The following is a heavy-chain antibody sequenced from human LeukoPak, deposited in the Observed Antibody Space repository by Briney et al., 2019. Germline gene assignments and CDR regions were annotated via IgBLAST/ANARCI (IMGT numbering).Heavy chain of an antibody. D-gene: IGHD1-1*01. CDR2: INHRGDT. J-gene: IGHJ4*03. CDR3: ARGPTISETGYFDY. Sequence: SETLSLTCAVYGGSFSTYYWSWIRQSPGKGLEWIAVINHRGDTNYNPSVKSRVTISVDTSKNQFSLKVTSLTAADTAVYYCARGPTISETGYFDYWGQGTLVTVSS. CDR1: GGSFSTYY. V-gene: IGHV4-34*01.